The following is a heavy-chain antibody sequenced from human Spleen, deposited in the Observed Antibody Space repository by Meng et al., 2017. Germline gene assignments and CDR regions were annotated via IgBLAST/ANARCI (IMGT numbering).Heavy chain of an antibody. V-gene: IGHV3-30*04. D-gene: IGHD6-13*01. CDR1: GFTFSSFA. Sequence: GESLKISCAASGFTFSSFAFHWVRQAPGKGLEWVAVISDDVNWKSYADSVKGRFTISRDNAKNTLYLQMNSLRAEDTAVYYCARDLGGIFAYWGQGALVTVSS. CDR2: ISDDVNWK. CDR3: ARDLGGIFAY. J-gene: IGHJ4*02.